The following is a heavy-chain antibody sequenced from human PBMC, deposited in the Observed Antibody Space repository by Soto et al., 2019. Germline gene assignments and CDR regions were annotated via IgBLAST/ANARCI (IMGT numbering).Heavy chain of an antibody. V-gene: IGHV3-11*01. Sequence: QVQMVESGGGLVKPGGSLRLSCAASGFTFSDYYMSWVRQAPGKGLEWVSYISPGGSITHYADSVKGRFTISRDNAKNSLYLQMNSLRAEDTAMYYCARERGAAGTPYYLDYWCQGTLVTVSS. CDR3: ARERGAAGTPYYLDY. D-gene: IGHD6-13*01. CDR1: GFTFSDYY. J-gene: IGHJ4*02. CDR2: ISPGGSIT.